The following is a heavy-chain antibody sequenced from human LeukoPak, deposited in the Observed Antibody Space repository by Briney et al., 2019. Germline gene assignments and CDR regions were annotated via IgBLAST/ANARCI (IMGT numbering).Heavy chain of an antibody. CDR2: IAYNGTGI. D-gene: IGHD6-19*01. CDR1: GSSFNLYG. J-gene: IGHJ3*02. V-gene: IGHV3-33*05. Sequence: HPGGSLRLSCVGSGSSFNLYGMHWLRQSPGKGLQWLAVIAYNGTGIYYADSVKGRLTISRDNAKNTLYLQMNSLRAEDTAVYYCARDTIAVAVYAFDIWGQGTMVTVSS. CDR3: ARDTIAVAVYAFDI.